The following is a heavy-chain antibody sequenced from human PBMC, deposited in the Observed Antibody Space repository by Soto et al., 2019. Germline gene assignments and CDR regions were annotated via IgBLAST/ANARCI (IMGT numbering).Heavy chain of an antibody. CDR1: GGSISSYY. D-gene: IGHD6-6*01. Sequence: PSETLSLTCTVSGGSISSYYWSWIRQPPGKGLEWIGYIYYSGSTNYNPSLKSRVTISVDTSKNQFSLKLSSVTAADTAVYYCARPMKQLAFLDVWGQGTTVTVSS. CDR3: ARPMKQLAFLDV. J-gene: IGHJ6*02. CDR2: IYYSGST. V-gene: IGHV4-59*01.